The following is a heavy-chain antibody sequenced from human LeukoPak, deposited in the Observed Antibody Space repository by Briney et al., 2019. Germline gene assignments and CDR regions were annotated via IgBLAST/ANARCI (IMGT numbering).Heavy chain of an antibody. D-gene: IGHD5-12*01. Sequence: SETLSLTCTVSGGSISSSSYYWGWIRQPPGKGLEWIGEINHSGSTNYNPSLKSRVTISVDTSKNQFSLKLSSVTAADTAVYHCARLLPIVTTIRANAFDFWGQGTMLTVSS. J-gene: IGHJ3*01. CDR1: GGSISSSSYY. CDR2: INHSGST. V-gene: IGHV4-39*07. CDR3: ARLLPIVTTIRANAFDF.